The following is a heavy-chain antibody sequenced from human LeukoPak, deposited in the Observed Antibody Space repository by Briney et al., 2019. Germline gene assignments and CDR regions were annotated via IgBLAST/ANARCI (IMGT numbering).Heavy chain of an antibody. CDR3: ARPRDSSSWNAFDT. J-gene: IGHJ3*02. CDR1: GYSFTSYW. D-gene: IGHD6-13*01. Sequence: GESLKISCKGSGYSFTSYWIGWVRQMPGKGLEWMGIIYPGDSDTRYSPSFRGQVTISADKSISTAYLQWSSLKASDTAIYYCARPRDSSSWNAFDTWGQGTVVTVSS. V-gene: IGHV5-51*01. CDR2: IYPGDSDT.